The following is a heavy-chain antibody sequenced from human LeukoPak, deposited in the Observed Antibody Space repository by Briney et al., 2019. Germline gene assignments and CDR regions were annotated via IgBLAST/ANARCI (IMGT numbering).Heavy chain of an antibody. J-gene: IGHJ4*02. CDR2: INSDGSST. CDR3: AKAMGATLFDY. Sequence: PGGSLRLSCAASGFTFSSYWMHWVRQAPGKGLVWVSRINSDGSSTSYADSVKGRFTISRDNSKNTLYLQMNSLRAGDTAVYYCAKAMGATLFDYWGQGTLVTVSS. V-gene: IGHV3-74*01. CDR1: GFTFSSYW. D-gene: IGHD1-26*01.